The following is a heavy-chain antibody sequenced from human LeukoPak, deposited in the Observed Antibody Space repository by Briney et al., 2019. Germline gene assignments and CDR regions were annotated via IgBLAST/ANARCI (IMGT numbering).Heavy chain of an antibody. CDR3: ARDRDGYAYSFDY. Sequence: SETLSLTCTVSGGSITSGSYHWGWIRQSPGKGLEWIGNTYYTGNAYYRPSLQSRVSISVDTSKKEFSLKLTSVTAADTAVYYCARDRDGYAYSFDYWGQGTLVTVSS. J-gene: IGHJ4*02. D-gene: IGHD5-24*01. CDR1: GGSITSGSYH. CDR2: TYYTGNA. V-gene: IGHV4-39*02.